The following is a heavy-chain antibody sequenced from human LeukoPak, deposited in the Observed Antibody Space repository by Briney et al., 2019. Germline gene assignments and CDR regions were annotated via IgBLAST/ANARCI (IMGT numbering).Heavy chain of an antibody. D-gene: IGHD2-8*01. V-gene: IGHV3-21*01. Sequence: GGSLRLSCAASGFTFSSYTMNWVHQAPGKGLEWVSSISSSGNYIYYADSLKGRFTISRDNAKNSLFLQINSLRAEDTAIYYCARRTNYDFDCWGQGTLVAVSS. CDR2: ISSSGNYI. J-gene: IGHJ4*02. CDR3: ARRTNYDFDC. CDR1: GFTFSSYT.